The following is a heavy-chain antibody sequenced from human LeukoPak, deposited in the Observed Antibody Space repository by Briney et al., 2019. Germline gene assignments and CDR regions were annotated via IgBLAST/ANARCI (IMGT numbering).Heavy chain of an antibody. CDR1: GGTFSSYA. CDR2: IIPVFGTA. D-gene: IGHD6-13*01. Sequence: ASVKVSCKASGGTFSSYAISWVRQAPGQGLEWMGGIIPVFGTANYAQKFQGRVTITADKSTSTAYMELSSLRSEDTAVYYCARGIAAAGKGLYDYYYYMDVWGKGTTVTVSS. J-gene: IGHJ6*03. V-gene: IGHV1-69*06. CDR3: ARGIAAAGKGLYDYYYYMDV.